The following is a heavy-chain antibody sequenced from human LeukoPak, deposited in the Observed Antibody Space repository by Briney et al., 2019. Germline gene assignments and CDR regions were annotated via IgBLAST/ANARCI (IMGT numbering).Heavy chain of an antibody. CDR1: GGTFTSYA. CDR2: IIPIFGTA. Sequence: ASVKVSCKASGGTFTSYAISWVRQAPGQGLEWMGGIIPIFGTANYAQKFQGRVTITADESTSTAYMELSSLRSEDTAVYYCASTFYCGGDCYSGVGDYWGQGTLVTVSS. V-gene: IGHV1-69*13. D-gene: IGHD2-21*02. J-gene: IGHJ4*02. CDR3: ASTFYCGGDCYSGVGDY.